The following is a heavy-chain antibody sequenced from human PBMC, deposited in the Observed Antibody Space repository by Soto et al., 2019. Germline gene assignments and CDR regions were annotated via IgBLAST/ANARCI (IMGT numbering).Heavy chain of an antibody. CDR3: AHRLPGPSGYDV. D-gene: IGHD6-13*01. CDR1: GFSLTSGVVG. J-gene: IGHJ6*02. CDR2: IYWNDEQ. V-gene: IGHV2-5*01. Sequence: QITLKESGPTLVKPTQTLTLTCTFSGFSLTSGVVGVGWIRQPPGEALEWLALIYWNDEQYYNPSLRNRLTITRDTSKHQVALTMTNMDPVDTATYYCAHRLPGPSGYDVWGQGTTVTVSS.